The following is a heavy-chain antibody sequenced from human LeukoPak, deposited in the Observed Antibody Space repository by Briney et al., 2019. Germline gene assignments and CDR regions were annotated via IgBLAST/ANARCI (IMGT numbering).Heavy chain of an antibody. D-gene: IGHD3-22*01. CDR1: XGSIXXXY. Sequence: LSLTXXXXXGSIXXXYWSWVRQXPGKGLEWIGYIYYSGSTNYNPSLKSRVTISVDTSKNQFSLKLSSVPAADTAVYYCARGGDSSGYYYPVFDYWGQGTLVTVSS. J-gene: IGHJ4*02. CDR3: ARGGDSSGYYYPVFDY. V-gene: IGHV4-59*01. CDR2: IYYSGST.